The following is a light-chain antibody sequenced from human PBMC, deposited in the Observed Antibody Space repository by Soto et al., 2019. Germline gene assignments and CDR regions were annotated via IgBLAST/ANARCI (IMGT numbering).Light chain of an antibody. CDR2: GAS. J-gene: IGKJ1*01. CDR3: QQYNNWPRT. Sequence: EIVMTQSPATLSASPGERDTLSCKASQSVSSNLAWYQQKHGQXPRXXIYGASTRATGIPARFSGSGSGTELTINIRSLQSEDVEVYYCQQYNNWPRTFGQGTKVDIK. CDR1: QSVSSN. V-gene: IGKV3-15*01.